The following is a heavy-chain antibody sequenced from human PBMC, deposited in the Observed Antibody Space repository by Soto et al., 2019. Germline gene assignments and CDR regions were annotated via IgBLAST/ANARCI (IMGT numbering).Heavy chain of an antibody. Sequence: PGESLKISCKGSGYSFTSYWISWVRQMPGKGLEWMGRIDPSDSYTNYSPSFQGHVTISADKSISTAYLQWSSLKASDTAMYYCAGRLEGSSWNFDYWGQGTLVTVSS. CDR1: GYSFTSYW. V-gene: IGHV5-10-1*01. D-gene: IGHD6-13*01. CDR2: IDPSDSYT. J-gene: IGHJ4*02. CDR3: AGRLEGSSWNFDY.